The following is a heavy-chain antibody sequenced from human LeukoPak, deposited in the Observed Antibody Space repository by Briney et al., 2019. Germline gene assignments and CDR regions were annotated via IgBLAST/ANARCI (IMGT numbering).Heavy chain of an antibody. D-gene: IGHD6-13*01. J-gene: IGHJ4*02. Sequence: KASETLSLTCTVSGGSISSGDYYWSWIRQPPGKGLEWIGYIYYSGSTYYNPSLKSRVTISVDTSKNQFSLQLSSVTAADTAVYYCARRRLSWFYFDFWGQGTLVTVSS. CDR3: ARRRLSWFYFDF. CDR2: IYYSGST. V-gene: IGHV4-30-4*08. CDR1: GGSISSGDYY.